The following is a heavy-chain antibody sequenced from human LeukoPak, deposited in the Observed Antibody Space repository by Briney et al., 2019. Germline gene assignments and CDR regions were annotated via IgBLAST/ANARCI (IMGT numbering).Heavy chain of an antibody. V-gene: IGHV3-23*01. D-gene: IGHD6-13*01. Sequence: GGSLRLSCAASGFTFSRYAMTWVRQAPGKGLEWVSAISGSGGSTYYADSVKGRFTISRDNSKNTLYLQMNSLRAEDTAVYYCAKSLLGSSWPFDYWGQGTLVTVSS. CDR1: GFTFSRYA. J-gene: IGHJ4*02. CDR3: AKSLLGSSWPFDY. CDR2: ISGSGGST.